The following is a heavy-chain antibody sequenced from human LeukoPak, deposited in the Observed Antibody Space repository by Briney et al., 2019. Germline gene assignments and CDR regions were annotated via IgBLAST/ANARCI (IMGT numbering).Heavy chain of an antibody. CDR3: ARVGYYGSGSYFDY. CDR1: GGSISSGGYY. V-gene: IGHV4-31*03. CDR2: IYYSGST. J-gene: IGHJ4*02. D-gene: IGHD3-10*01. Sequence: SETLSLTCTVSGGSISSGGYYWSWIRQHPGKGLEWIGYIYYSGSTYYNPSLKSRVTISVDTSENQFSLKLSSVTAADTAVYYCARVGYYGSGSYFDYWGQGTLVTVSS.